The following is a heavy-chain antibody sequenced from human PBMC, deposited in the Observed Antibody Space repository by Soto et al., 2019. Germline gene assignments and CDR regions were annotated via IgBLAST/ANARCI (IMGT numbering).Heavy chain of an antibody. CDR3: ARLRGSTFQVAFFDP. CDR1: GYTFSGHW. V-gene: IGHV5-51*01. CDR2: IFPADSQT. D-gene: IGHD3-10*01. Sequence: PGESLKISCKCSGYTFSGHWIAWVRQMPGKGLEWLGIIFPADSQTKYRPSFQGQVIISADRSINTAYLQWSSLETSDTAIYYCARLRGSTFQVAFFDPWGQGTLVTVSS. J-gene: IGHJ5*02.